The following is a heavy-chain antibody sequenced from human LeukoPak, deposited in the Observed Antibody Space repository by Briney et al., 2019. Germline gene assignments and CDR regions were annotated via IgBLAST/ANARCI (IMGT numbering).Heavy chain of an antibody. V-gene: IGHV3-15*01. CDR2: IKSKTDGGTT. Sequence: GGSLRLPCAASGFTFSSYGMHWVRQAPGKGLEWVGRIKSKTDGGTTDYAAPVKGRFTISRDDSKNTLYLQMNSLKTEDTAVYYCTTRGGSFSIFDYWGQGTLVTVSS. CDR3: TTRGGSFSIFDY. CDR1: GFTFSSYG. D-gene: IGHD1-26*01. J-gene: IGHJ4*02.